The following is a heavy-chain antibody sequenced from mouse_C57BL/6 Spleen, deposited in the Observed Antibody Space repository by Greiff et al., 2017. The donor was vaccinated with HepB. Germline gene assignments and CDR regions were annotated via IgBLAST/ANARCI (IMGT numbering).Heavy chain of an antibody. CDR3: ARDRDYDVAWFAY. CDR2: ISDGGSYT. CDR1: GFTFSSYA. V-gene: IGHV5-4*01. J-gene: IGHJ3*01. D-gene: IGHD2-4*01. Sequence: EVQVVESGGGLVKPGGSLKLSCAASGFTFSSYAMSWVRQTPEKRLEWVATISDGGSYTYYPDNVKGRFTISRDNAKNNLYLQMSHLKSEDTAMYYGARDRDYDVAWFAYWGQGTLVTVSA.